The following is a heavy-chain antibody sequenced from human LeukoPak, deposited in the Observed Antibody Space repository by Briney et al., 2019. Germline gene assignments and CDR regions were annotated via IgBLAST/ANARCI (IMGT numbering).Heavy chain of an antibody. CDR2: IIPIFGTA. V-gene: IGHV1-69*05. Sequence: SVKVSCKASGGTFSSYAISWVRQAPGQGLEWMGGIIPIFGTANYAQKFQGRVTITTDESTSTAYMELSSLRSEDTAVYYCARDRPGGSGSPNFDYWGQGTLVTVSS. D-gene: IGHD3-10*01. CDR3: ARDRPGGSGSPNFDY. CDR1: GGTFSSYA. J-gene: IGHJ4*02.